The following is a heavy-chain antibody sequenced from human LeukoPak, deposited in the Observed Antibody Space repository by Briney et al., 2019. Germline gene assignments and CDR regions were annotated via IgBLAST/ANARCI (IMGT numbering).Heavy chain of an antibody. CDR3: ARDPRRSYWYFDL. J-gene: IGHJ2*01. V-gene: IGHV4-4*07. Sequence: SETLSLTCAVYGGSFSGYYWSWIRQPAGKGLEWIGRIYTTGSTNYNPSLKSRVTMSVDTSKNQFSLKLSSVTAADTAVYYCARDPRRSYWYFDLWGRGTLVTVSS. CDR1: GGSFSGYY. CDR2: IYTTGST.